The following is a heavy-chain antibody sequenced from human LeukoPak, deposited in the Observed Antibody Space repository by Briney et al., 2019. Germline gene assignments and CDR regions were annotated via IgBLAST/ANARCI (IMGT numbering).Heavy chain of an antibody. D-gene: IGHD2-15*01. CDR2: IYYSGST. CDR3: ASRIPDCSGGSCYSTFWDY. V-gene: IGHV4-39*01. CDR1: GGSISSSSYY. Sequence: SETLSLTCTVYGGSISSSSYYWGWIRQPPGKGLEWIGSIYYSGSTYYNPSLKSRVTISVDTPKNQFSQKLSSVTAADTAVYYCASRIPDCSGGSCYSTFWDYWGQGTLVTVSS. J-gene: IGHJ4*02.